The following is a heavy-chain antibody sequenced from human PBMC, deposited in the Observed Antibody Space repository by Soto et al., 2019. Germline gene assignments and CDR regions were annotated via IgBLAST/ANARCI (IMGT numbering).Heavy chain of an antibody. D-gene: IGHD1-1*01. CDR1: GYTFTSYD. CDR2: MNPNRGNT. CDR3: ARERTVTTSMDV. V-gene: IGHV1-8*01. Sequence: QVQLVQSGAEVKKPGASVKVSCKASGYTFTSYDINWVRQATGQGLEWMGWMNPNRGNTGYAQKFQGRVTMTRNTYISTAYMELSILRSEDTAVYYCARERTVTTSMDVWGQGTTVTVSS. J-gene: IGHJ6*02.